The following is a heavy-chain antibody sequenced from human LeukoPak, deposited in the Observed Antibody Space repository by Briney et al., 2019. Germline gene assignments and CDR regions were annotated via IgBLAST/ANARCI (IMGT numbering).Heavy chain of an antibody. Sequence: ASETLSLTCTVSGDSIGTYYWSWIRRPPGKGLEWIGHVYYAGITDYNPSLQSRVTISVDPSRNQLSLKLNSVTAADTAVYYCARQGYKSGWYPTFGFWGPGTQVIVSS. V-gene: IGHV4-59*01. D-gene: IGHD6-19*01. J-gene: IGHJ4*02. CDR1: GDSIGTYY. CDR3: ARQGYKSGWYPTFGF. CDR2: VYYAGIT.